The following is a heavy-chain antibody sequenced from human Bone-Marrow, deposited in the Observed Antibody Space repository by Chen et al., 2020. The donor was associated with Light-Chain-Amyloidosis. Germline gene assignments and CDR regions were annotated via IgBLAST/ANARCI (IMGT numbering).Heavy chain of an antibody. CDR2: ISGSGSST. V-gene: IGHV3-23*01. CDR3: SREVTTNYGMDV. J-gene: IGHJ6*02. Sequence: EVQLLESGGGLVQPGGSLRLSCAASGFTFSSYPMSWVRQAPGKGLEWISGISGSGSSTYYADSVKVRFTISGDNSKNTLYLQMNSLRAEDTAIYYCSREVTTNYGMDVWGQGTAVTVSS. D-gene: IGHD3-10*01. CDR1: GFTFSSYP.